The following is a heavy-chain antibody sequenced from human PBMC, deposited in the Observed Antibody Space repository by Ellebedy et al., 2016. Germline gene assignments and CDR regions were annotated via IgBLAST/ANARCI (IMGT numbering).Heavy chain of an antibody. J-gene: IGHJ2*01. Sequence: GGSLRLXXAASGFTFKTYAMSWVRQAPGEGLEWVSTLSGSGPKTYYADSVQGRFTISRDNSKSTLYLQMSSLRAEDTAVYYCAKHETDGDYYFDLWGRGTLVTDSS. V-gene: IGHV3-23*01. CDR3: AKHETDGDYYFDL. D-gene: IGHD2-21*01. CDR1: GFTFKTYA. CDR2: LSGSGPKT.